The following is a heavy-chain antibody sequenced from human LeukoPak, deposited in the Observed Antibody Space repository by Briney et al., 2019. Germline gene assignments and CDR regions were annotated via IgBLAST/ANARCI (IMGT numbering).Heavy chain of an antibody. CDR1: GDTFTSYD. D-gene: IGHD1-7*01. J-gene: IGHJ5*02. Sequence: ASVTVSCKASGDTFTSYDVNWVRQASGQGLEWMGWVNHKSGHTAYAQKFQGRVTMTSDTSTAYMELSSLRSEDTAVYYCARGIVGGTTVGPWGQGTLVTVSS. CDR2: VNHKSGHT. V-gene: IGHV1-8*01. CDR3: ARGIVGGTTVGP.